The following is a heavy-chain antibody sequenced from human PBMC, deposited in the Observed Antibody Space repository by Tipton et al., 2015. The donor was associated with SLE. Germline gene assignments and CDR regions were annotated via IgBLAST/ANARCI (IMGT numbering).Heavy chain of an antibody. CDR1: GDSLSGQY. CDR3: ARYSYFAAAFDI. J-gene: IGHJ3*02. Sequence: LRLSCTVSGDSLSGQYWSWIRQPPGKGLEWIGEVFRGGSTDYSPSLESRVTITVDMSKNQFSLKLSSVTAADTAMYYCARYSYFAAAFDIWGQGTLVTVSS. D-gene: IGHD5-18*01. CDR2: VFRGGST. V-gene: IGHV4-34*12.